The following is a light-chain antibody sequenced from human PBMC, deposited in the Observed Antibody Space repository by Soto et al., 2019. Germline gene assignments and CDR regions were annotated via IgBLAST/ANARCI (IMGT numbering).Light chain of an antibody. CDR2: GAA. CDR1: QSVRGSY. Sequence: EMALTQSPGTLSLSPGERATISCRASQSVRGSYLAWYQQQPGQAARLLIFGAASRATGIPDRFSGRGSGTDFTLTISRLEPEDFAVYYCQQYGSSSTFGQVTKVDI. V-gene: IGKV3-20*01. CDR3: QQYGSSST. J-gene: IGKJ1*01.